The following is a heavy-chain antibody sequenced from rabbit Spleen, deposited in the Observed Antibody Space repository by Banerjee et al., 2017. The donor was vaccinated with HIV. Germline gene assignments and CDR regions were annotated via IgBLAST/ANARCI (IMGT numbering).Heavy chain of an antibody. CDR2: INTDSGST. V-gene: IGHV1S45*01. CDR3: ARWAAGNSGWYTFNL. CDR1: GFSFSSGYD. J-gene: IGHJ4*01. D-gene: IGHD1-1*01. Sequence: QEQLVESGGGLVQPEGFLTLTCTTSGFSFSSGYDLCWVRQAPGKGLESITCINTDSGSTYYARWAKGRFTISKTSSTTVTLQMTSLTAADTATYFCARWAAGNSGWYTFNLWGPGTLVTVS.